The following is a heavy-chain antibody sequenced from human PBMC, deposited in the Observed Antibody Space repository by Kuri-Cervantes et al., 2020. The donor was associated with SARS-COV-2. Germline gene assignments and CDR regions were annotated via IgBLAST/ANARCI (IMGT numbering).Heavy chain of an antibody. CDR3: AREKGENYYYYYYMDV. V-gene: IGHV1-69*06. Sequence: SSVKVSCQASGCTFGSYGFSWVRQAPGQGLEWMGRIIPFFGTANYAQKFQDRVTIPADKSTSTAYMEMSSLRSEDTAVYYCAREKGENYYYYYYMDVWGKGTTVTVSS. J-gene: IGHJ6*03. CDR1: GCTFGSYG. CDR2: IIPFFGTA.